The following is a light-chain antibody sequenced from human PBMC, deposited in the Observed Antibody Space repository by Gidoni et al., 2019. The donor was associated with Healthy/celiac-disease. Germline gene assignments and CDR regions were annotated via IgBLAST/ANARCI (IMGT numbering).Light chain of an antibody. V-gene: IGLV2-23*02. J-gene: IGLJ2*01. Sequence: QSALTQPASVSGSPGQSITTSGTGTSSDVGSYNLVSWYQQHPGKAPKLMIYEVSKRPSGVANRFSGSKSGNTASLTISGLQAEDEADYYCCSYAGSSTLVVFGGGTKLTVL. CDR3: CSYAGSSTLVV. CDR1: SSDVGSYNL. CDR2: EVS.